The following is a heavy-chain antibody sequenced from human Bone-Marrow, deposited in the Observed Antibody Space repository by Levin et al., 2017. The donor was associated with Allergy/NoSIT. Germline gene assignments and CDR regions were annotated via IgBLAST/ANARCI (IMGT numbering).Heavy chain of an antibody. Sequence: GESLKISCAASGFTFNLYWMNWIRQAPGKGLEWVANIEKDGNEMHYVDSVEGRFTISSDNAKNVLSLEMSSLRVEDTDLYYCETDVGIAVADRNYWGQGVLVTVSS. CDR2: IEKDGNEM. J-gene: IGHJ4*02. V-gene: IGHV3-7*01. D-gene: IGHD6-19*01. CDR1: GFTFNLYW. CDR3: ETDVGIAVADRNY.